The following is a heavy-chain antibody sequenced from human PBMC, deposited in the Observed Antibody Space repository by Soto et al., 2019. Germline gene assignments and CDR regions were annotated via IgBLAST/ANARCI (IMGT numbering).Heavy chain of an antibody. Sequence: PSETLSLTCAVYGGSFSGYYWSWIRQPPGKGLEWIGYIYYSGSTNYNPSLKSRVTTSVDTSKNQFSLKLSSVTAADTAVYYCARGSDGVVVPAAMTNWFDPWGQGTLVTVSS. J-gene: IGHJ5*02. CDR2: IYYSGST. V-gene: IGHV4-59*08. CDR1: GGSFSGYY. CDR3: ARGSDGVVVPAAMTNWFDP. D-gene: IGHD2-2*01.